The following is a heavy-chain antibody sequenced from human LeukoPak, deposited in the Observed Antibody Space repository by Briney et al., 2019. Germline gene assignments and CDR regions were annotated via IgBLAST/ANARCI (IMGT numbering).Heavy chain of an antibody. CDR2: IYYSGST. D-gene: IGHD1-14*01. Sequence: SETLSLTCTVSGGSISSYYWSWIWQPQGKGLELIGYIYYSGSTNYNPSLKSRVTISVDTSKNQFSLKLSSVTPAVTSVYDSARDRNECVMGNELNWFDPWGQGTLVTVSS. CDR1: GGSISSYY. J-gene: IGHJ5*02. CDR3: ARDRNECVMGNELNWFDP. V-gene: IGHV4-59*01.